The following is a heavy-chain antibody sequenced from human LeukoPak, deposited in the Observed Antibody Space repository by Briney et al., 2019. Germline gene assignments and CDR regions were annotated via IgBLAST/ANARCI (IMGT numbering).Heavy chain of an antibody. CDR2: INQGGSDK. CDR3: TRDRSRAEDD. Sequence: GGSLRLFCAASGFTFSGHWMRWVRQAPGKGLEWVANINQGGSDKYYVDSVKGRFTISRDNANNLLYLQMNSLRGEDTAVYYCTRDRSRAEDDWGQGTLVTVSS. CDR1: GFTFSGHW. V-gene: IGHV3-7*01. D-gene: IGHD1-14*01. J-gene: IGHJ4*02.